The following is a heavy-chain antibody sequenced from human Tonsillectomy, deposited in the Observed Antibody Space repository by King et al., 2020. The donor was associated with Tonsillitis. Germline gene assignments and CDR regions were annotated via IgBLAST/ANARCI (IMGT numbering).Heavy chain of an antibody. CDR2: INPNSGGT. CDR1: GYTFTGYY. Sequence: VQLVESGAEVKKPGASVKVSCKASGYTFTGYYMHWVRQAPGQGPEWMGWINPNSGGTNYAQKFQGWVTMTRDTSISTAYMELSRLRSDDTAVYYCARAYVGYSSGWYYFGYWGQGTLVTVSS. CDR3: ARAYVGYSSGWYYFGY. V-gene: IGHV1-2*04. J-gene: IGHJ4*02. D-gene: IGHD6-19*01.